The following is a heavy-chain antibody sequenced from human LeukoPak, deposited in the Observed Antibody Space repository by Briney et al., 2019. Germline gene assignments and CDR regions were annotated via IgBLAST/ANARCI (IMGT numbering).Heavy chain of an antibody. D-gene: IGHD6-13*01. CDR3: TTDEAAGTDY. CDR1: GLTFRNAW. V-gene: IGHV3-15*01. Sequence: GGSLRLSCAASGLTFRNAWMTWVRQAPGKGLEWVGRIKSKTDGGTIDYAAPVKGRFTISRDDSKNTLFLQMSRLRTEDTAVYYCTTDEAAGTDYWGQGTLVTVSS. CDR2: IKSKTDGGTI. J-gene: IGHJ4*02.